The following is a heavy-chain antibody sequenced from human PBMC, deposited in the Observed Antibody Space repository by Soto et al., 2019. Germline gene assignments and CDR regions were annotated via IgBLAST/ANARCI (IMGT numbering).Heavy chain of an antibody. CDR2: IYYSGST. CDR3: ARGYEDFDY. CDR1: GGSISSYY. J-gene: IGHJ4*02. V-gene: IGHV4-59*01. D-gene: IGHD1-20*01. Sequence: SETLPHTCTVSGGSISSYYWSWIRQPPGKGLEWIGYIYYSGSTNYNPSLKSRVTISVDTSKNQFSLKLSSVTAADTAVYYCARGYEDFDYWGQGTLVTVSS.